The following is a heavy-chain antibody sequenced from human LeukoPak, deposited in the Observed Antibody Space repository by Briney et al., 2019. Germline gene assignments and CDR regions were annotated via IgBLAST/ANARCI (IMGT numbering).Heavy chain of an antibody. J-gene: IGHJ4*02. Sequence: SSETLSLTCTVSGGSISSSSYYWGWIRQPPGKGLEWIGTIYYSGSTYYNPSLKSRVTISVDTSKNQFSLRLSSVTAADTAVYYCAKISRSYSHPFDYWGQGTLVTVSS. CDR2: IYYSGST. D-gene: IGHD1-26*01. CDR1: GGSISSSSYY. V-gene: IGHV4-39*01. CDR3: AKISRSYSHPFDY.